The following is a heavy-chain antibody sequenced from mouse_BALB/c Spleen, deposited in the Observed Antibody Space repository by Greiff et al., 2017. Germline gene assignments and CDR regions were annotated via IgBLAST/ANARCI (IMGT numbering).Heavy chain of an antibody. Sequence: EVKLVESGGGLVQPGGSLRLSCATSGFTFTDYYMSWVRQPPGKALEWLGFIRNKANGYTTEYSASVKGRFTISRDNSQSILYLQMNTLRAEDSATYYCARVYYGYGDYWGQGTTLTVSS. J-gene: IGHJ2*01. CDR1: GFTFTDYY. CDR3: ARVYYGYGDY. D-gene: IGHD2-2*01. CDR2: IRNKANGYTT. V-gene: IGHV7-3*02.